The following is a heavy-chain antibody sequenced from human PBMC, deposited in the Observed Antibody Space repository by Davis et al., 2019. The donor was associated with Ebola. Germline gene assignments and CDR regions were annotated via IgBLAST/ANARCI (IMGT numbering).Heavy chain of an antibody. CDR3: ARARWLQSIYFDY. J-gene: IGHJ4*02. CDR2: IKQDGSEK. CDR1: GFTFSSYW. Sequence: GESLKLSCAASGFTFSSYWMRWVRQAPGKGLEWVANIKQDGSEKYYADSVKGRFTISRDNAKNSLYLQMNSLRAEDTAVYYCARARWLQSIYFDYWGQGTLVTVSS. V-gene: IGHV3-7*03. D-gene: IGHD5-24*01.